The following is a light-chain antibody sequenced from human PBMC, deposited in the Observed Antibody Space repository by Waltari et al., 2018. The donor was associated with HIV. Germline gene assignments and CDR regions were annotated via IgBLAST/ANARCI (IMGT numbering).Light chain of an antibody. V-gene: IGLV3-9*01. J-gene: IGLJ2*01. Sequence: SYELAQPLSVSVALGQTATITYRGNSIRNKSVHWYQQRPGQAPVLVIYRDNNRPSGIPERFSGSSSGNTATLTISRAQAGDESDYYCQIWDSSTVVFGGGTKLTVL. CDR1: SIRNKS. CDR3: QIWDSSTVV. CDR2: RDN.